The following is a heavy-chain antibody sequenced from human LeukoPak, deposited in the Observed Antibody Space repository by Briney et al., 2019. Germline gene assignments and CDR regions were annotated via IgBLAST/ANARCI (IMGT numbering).Heavy chain of an antibody. V-gene: IGHV3-30*01. Sequence: PGGSLRLSCAASGFTFSSYAMHWVRQAPGKGLEWVAVISYDGSNKYYADSVKGRFTISRDNSKNTLYLQMNSLRAEDTAVYYCARGVTKWELPDRGAPFDYWGQGTLVTVSS. D-gene: IGHD1-26*01. CDR3: ARGVTKWELPDRGAPFDY. CDR1: GFTFSSYA. CDR2: ISYDGSNK. J-gene: IGHJ4*02.